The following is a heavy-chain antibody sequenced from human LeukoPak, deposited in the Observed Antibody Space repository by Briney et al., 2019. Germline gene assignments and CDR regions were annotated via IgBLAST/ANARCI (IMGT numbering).Heavy chain of an antibody. CDR1: GYTFTNYG. Sequence: WASVKVSCKASGYTFTNYGISWVRQAPGQGLEWMGGIIPIFGTANYAQKFQGRVTITADESTSTAYMELSSLRSEDTAVYYCARDTTGTADYWGQGTLVTVSS. V-gene: IGHV1-69*13. CDR2: IIPIFGTA. CDR3: ARDTTGTADY. D-gene: IGHD1-1*01. J-gene: IGHJ4*02.